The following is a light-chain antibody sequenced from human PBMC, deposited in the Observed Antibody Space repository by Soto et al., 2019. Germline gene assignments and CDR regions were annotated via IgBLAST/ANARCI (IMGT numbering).Light chain of an antibody. CDR3: SSYTSSSTYV. J-gene: IGLJ1*01. CDR1: GSDVGGYIY. Sequence: QSVLTQPASVSGSPGQSITISCTGTGSDVGGYIYVSWYQQHPGRAPKLMIFEVSSRPSGVSNRFSGSKSGNTASLTISGLQAEDEADYYCSSYTSSSTYVFGTGTKLTVL. V-gene: IGLV2-14*01. CDR2: EVS.